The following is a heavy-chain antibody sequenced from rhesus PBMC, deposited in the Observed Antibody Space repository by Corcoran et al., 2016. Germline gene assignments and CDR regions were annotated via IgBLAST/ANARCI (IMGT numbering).Heavy chain of an antibody. D-gene: IGHD6S26*01. Sequence: QVQLQESGPGLVKPSETLSLTCTVSGGSISASYYWSWIRQPPGKGLEWMGRIYGRGGRNNYNPSLKSRGTSARDTSKNKFALKLSSVTAADTAGYDCARDKGSGWSYGFDVWGPGVLVTVSS. CDR2: IYGRGGRN. V-gene: IGHV4-160*01. CDR1: GGSISASYY. J-gene: IGHJ5-1*01. CDR3: ARDKGSGWSYGFDV.